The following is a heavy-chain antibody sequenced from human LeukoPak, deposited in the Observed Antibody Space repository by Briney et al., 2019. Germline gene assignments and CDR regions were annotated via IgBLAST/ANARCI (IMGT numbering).Heavy chain of an antibody. CDR3: ARPMVRGVRQNRNAFDI. V-gene: IGHV3-30*09. CDR1: GFTFSSYA. CDR2: ISYDGSNK. Sequence: LPGRSLRLSCAASGFTFSSYAMHWVRQAPGKGLEWVAVISYDGSNKYYADSVKGRFAISRDNSKNTLYLQMNSLRAEDTAVYYCARPMVRGVRQNRNAFDIWGQGTMVTVSS. J-gene: IGHJ3*02. D-gene: IGHD3-10*01.